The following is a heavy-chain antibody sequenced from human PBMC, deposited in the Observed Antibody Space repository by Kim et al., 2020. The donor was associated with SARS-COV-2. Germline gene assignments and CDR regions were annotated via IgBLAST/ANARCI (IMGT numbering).Heavy chain of an antibody. CDR2: IWYDGSNK. CDR3: ARVRGYSSSWYVNYYYYGMDV. Sequence: GGSLRLSCAASGFTFSSYGMHWVRQAPGKGLEWVAVIWYDGSNKYYADSVKGRFTISRDNSKNTLYLQMNSLRAEDTAVYYCARVRGYSSSWYVNYYYYGMDVWGQGTTVTVSS. CDR1: GFTFSSYG. V-gene: IGHV3-33*01. J-gene: IGHJ6*02. D-gene: IGHD6-13*01.